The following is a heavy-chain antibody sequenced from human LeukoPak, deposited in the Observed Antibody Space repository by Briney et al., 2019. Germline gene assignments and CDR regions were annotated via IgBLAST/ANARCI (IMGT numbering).Heavy chain of an antibody. CDR1: GFIFSSYG. CDR2: MPYDGSNE. Sequence: GGSLRLSCVASGFIFSSYGIHWLRQAPGKGLEGVTFMPYDGSNEYYSDSVKGRFSISRDNSKNTLYLQMNSLRVEDTAVYYCAKAYYYGSQNYYPYDYWGHGTLVTVSS. J-gene: IGHJ4*01. D-gene: IGHD3-10*01. V-gene: IGHV3-30*02. CDR3: AKAYYYGSQNYYPYDY.